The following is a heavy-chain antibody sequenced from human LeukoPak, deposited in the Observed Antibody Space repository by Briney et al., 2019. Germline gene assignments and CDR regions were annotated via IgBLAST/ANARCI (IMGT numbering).Heavy chain of an antibody. J-gene: IGHJ3*02. CDR1: GFTSSNAW. CDR2: IKSKTDGGTT. Sequence: PGGSLTLSCAVSGFTSSNAWMSWVRQAPGKGLEWVGRIKSKTDGGTTDYAAPVKGRFTISRDDSKNTLYLQMNSLKTEDTAVYYCTTFDYAAFLIWGQGTMVTVSS. V-gene: IGHV3-15*01. CDR3: TTFDYAAFLI. D-gene: IGHD4/OR15-4a*01.